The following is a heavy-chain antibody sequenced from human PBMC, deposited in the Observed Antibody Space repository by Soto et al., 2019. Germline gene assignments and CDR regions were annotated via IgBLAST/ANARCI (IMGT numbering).Heavy chain of an antibody. Sequence: EVQLLDSGGGLVQPGGSLRLSCAASGFTFSSCAMSWVRQAPGKGLEWVSAISGSGGDTYYADSVKGRFTISRDNSKNTLYLQMNSLRAEDTAVYYCATTVYSGYDQGSFDYWGQGTLVTVSS. D-gene: IGHD5-12*01. CDR3: ATTVYSGYDQGSFDY. J-gene: IGHJ4*02. CDR1: GFTFSSCA. V-gene: IGHV3-23*01. CDR2: ISGSGGDT.